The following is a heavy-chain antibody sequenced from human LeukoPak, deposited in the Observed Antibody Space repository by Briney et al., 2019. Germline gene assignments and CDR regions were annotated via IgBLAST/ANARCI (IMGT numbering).Heavy chain of an antibody. CDR3: ARLDASSAHFSGSFPDY. V-gene: IGHV4-39*01. J-gene: IGHJ4*02. CDR2: VDYSGRT. CDR1: GGSITNRDYF. Sequence: SETLSLTCTVSGGSITNRDYFWGWIRQPPGKGLEWIGNVDYSGRTHYNPSLMSRVTIYADNSKNQFSLKLRSVTAADTAVYYCARLDASSAHFSGSFPDYWGQGTLVTVSS. D-gene: IGHD3-10*01.